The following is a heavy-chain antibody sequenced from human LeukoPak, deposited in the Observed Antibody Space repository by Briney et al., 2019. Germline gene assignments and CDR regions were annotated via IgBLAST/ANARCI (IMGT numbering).Heavy chain of an antibody. J-gene: IGHJ3*02. CDR1: GGSISSYY. V-gene: IGHV4-4*07. CDR2: IYTSGST. Sequence: SETLSLTCTVSGGSISSYYWSWIRQPAGKGLEWIGRIYTSGSTNYNPSLKSRVTMSVDASKNQFSLKLSSVTAADTAVYYCARRGAPLAGLGAFDIWGQGTMVTVSS. D-gene: IGHD3-10*01. CDR3: ARRGAPLAGLGAFDI.